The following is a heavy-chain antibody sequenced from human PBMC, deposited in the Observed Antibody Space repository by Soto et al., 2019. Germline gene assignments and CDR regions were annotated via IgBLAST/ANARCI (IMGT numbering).Heavy chain of an antibody. Sequence: GGSLRLSCAASGFTFSSYSMNWVRQAPGKGLEWVSYISSSSSTIYYADSVKGRFTISRDNAKNSLYLQMNSLRDEDTAVYYCARGLGILTGYPGPYYFDYWGQGTLVTVSS. J-gene: IGHJ4*02. V-gene: IGHV3-48*02. D-gene: IGHD3-9*01. CDR1: GFTFSSYS. CDR2: ISSSSSTI. CDR3: ARGLGILTGYPGPYYFDY.